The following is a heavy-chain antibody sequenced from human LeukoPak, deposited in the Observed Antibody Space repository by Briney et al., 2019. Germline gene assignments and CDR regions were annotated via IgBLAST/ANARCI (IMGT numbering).Heavy chain of an antibody. CDR2: IYYSGST. D-gene: IGHD3-16*01. V-gene: IGHV4-39*01. CDR3: ARRYREEGSYAY. J-gene: IGHJ4*02. CDR1: GGSMSSSSYY. Sequence: PSETLSLTCTVSGGSMSSSSYYWGWIRQPPGKGLEWIGSIYYSGSTYYNPSLKSRVTISADTSKNQFSLKLSSVTAADTAVYYCARRYREEGSYAYWGQGTLVTVSS.